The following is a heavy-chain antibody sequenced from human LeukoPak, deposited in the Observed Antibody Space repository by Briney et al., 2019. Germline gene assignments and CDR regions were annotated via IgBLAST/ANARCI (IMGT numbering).Heavy chain of an antibody. V-gene: IGHV3-48*01. CDR3: ATKQWLAPPPDS. D-gene: IGHD6-19*01. J-gene: IGHJ4*02. Sequence: PGGSLRLSCVASGFTFSSYSMNWVRQAPGKGLEWVSYLSGSSGTIYYADSVRGRFTISRDNAKNSLYLQMNSLRAEDTAVYYCATKQWLAPPPDSWGQGTPVTVSS. CDR2: LSGSSGTI. CDR1: GFTFSSYS.